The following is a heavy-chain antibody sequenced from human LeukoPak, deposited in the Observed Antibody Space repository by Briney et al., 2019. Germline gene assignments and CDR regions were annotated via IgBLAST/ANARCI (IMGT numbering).Heavy chain of an antibody. CDR1: GFTFSSYS. CDR2: IGISTSRI. Sequence: PGGSLRLSCAASGFTFSSYSMNWVRQAPGRGLEWVSYIGISTSRIYYADSVKGRFTISRDNAKNSLYLQMNSLRAEDTALYYCAKDIQRQWLVSYYYYYYGMDVWGQGTTVTVSS. D-gene: IGHD6-19*01. CDR3: AKDIQRQWLVSYYYYYYGMDV. J-gene: IGHJ6*02. V-gene: IGHV3-48*04.